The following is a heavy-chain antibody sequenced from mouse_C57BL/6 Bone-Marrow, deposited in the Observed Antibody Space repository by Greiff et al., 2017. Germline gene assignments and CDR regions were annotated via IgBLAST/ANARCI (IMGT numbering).Heavy chain of an antibody. V-gene: IGHV1-69*01. Sequence: VQLQQPGAELVMPGASVKLSCKASGYTFTSYWMHWVKQRPGQGLEWIGEIDPSDSYTNYNQKFKGKSTLTVDKSSSTAYMQLSSLTSEDSAVYYCSRYASSYNYARDDWGQGTSVTVSS. CDR3: SRYASSYNYARDD. D-gene: IGHD1-1*01. CDR1: GYTFTSYW. J-gene: IGHJ4*01. CDR2: IDPSDSYT.